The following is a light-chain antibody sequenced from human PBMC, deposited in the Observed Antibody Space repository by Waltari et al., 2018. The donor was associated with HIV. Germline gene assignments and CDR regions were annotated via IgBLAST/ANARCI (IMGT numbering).Light chain of an antibody. CDR2: GKN. CDR1: ALDIHY. Sequence: SSKLTQDPAVSAALGPTVRITCHGDALDIHYASWLQQKPGQAPLLVIYGKNNRPPGIPDRFSGSFSGNTSSLTITGAQAEDEADYYCNSRDSSGTHPVLFGGGTRLSVL. V-gene: IGLV3-19*01. J-gene: IGLJ2*01. CDR3: NSRDSSGTHPVL.